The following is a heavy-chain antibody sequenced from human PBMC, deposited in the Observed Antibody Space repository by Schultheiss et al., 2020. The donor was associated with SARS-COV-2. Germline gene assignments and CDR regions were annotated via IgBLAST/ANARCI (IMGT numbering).Heavy chain of an antibody. J-gene: IGHJ4*02. D-gene: IGHD2-21*01. CDR1: GFTFSSYG. CDR3: ARDPAYCGGDCYSPGYFDY. CDR2: ISYDGSNK. Sequence: GGSLRLSCAASGFTFSSYGMHWVRQAPGKGLEWVAVISYDGSNKYYADSVKGRFTISRDNSKNTLYLQMNSLRAEDTAVYYCARDPAYCGGDCYSPGYFDYWGQGTLVTVSS. V-gene: IGHV3-30*03.